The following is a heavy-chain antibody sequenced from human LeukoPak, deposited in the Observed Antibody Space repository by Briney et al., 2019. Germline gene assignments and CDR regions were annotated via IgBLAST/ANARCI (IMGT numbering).Heavy chain of an antibody. Sequence: SETLSLTCTVSGGSIRTYYWSWIRQPAGKGLEWIGRIHSSGTTNYNPSLKSRVSMSVDTSKNIFSLNLSSVTAADTAVYYCARLDSSGYYGFEYWGQGILVTVSS. J-gene: IGHJ4*02. CDR1: GGSIRTYY. CDR3: ARLDSSGYYGFEY. CDR2: IHSSGTT. V-gene: IGHV4-4*07. D-gene: IGHD3-22*01.